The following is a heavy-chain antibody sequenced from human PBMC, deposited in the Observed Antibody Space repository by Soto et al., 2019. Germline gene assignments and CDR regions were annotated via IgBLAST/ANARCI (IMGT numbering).Heavy chain of an antibody. CDR2: IIPMFGTP. Sequence: QVQLVQSGAEVKKPGSSVRVSCKASGGTFSSHAFTWVRQAPGQGLEWMGGIIPMFGTPNYAQKFQGRLTITAESGTSYMELSSLRAEDTAVFFCARDRAVGDGYSFWIFDLWGQGTLVTVSS. CDR3: ARDRAVGDGYSFWIFDL. V-gene: IGHV1-69*01. D-gene: IGHD3-3*01. J-gene: IGHJ4*02. CDR1: GGTFSSHA.